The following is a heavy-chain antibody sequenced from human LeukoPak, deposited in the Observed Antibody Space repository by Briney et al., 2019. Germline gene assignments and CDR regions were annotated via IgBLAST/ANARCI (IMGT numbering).Heavy chain of an antibody. D-gene: IGHD3-16*02. CDR3: ATNTPFDDYVWGSYRSFDY. Sequence: ASVKVSCKVSGYTPTELSMHWVRQAPGKGLEWMGGFDPEDGETIYAQKFQGRVTMTEDTSTDTAYMKLSSLRSEDTAVYYCATNTPFDDYVWGSYRSFDYWGQGTLVTVSS. CDR1: GYTPTELS. J-gene: IGHJ4*02. V-gene: IGHV1-24*01. CDR2: FDPEDGET.